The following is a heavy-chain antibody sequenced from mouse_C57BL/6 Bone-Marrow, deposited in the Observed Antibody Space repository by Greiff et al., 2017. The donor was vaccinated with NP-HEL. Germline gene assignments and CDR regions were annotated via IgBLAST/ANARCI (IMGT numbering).Heavy chain of an antibody. D-gene: IGHD1-1*01. CDR1: GFTFSSYA. CDR2: ISSGGDYI. V-gene: IGHV5-9-1*02. CDR3: TREGSSEVFAY. Sequence: EVKLMESGAGLVKPGGSLKLSCAASGFTFSSYAMSWVRQTPEKRLEWVAYISSGGDYINYADTVKGRFTITRDNARNTLYLQMSSLKSEDTAMYYCTREGSSEVFAYWGQGTLVTVSA. J-gene: IGHJ3*01.